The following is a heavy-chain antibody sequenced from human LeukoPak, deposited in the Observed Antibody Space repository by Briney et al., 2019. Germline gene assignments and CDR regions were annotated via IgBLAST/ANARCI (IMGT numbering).Heavy chain of an antibody. J-gene: IGHJ4*02. CDR1: GGSITSSTYN. D-gene: IGHD3-22*01. Sequence: TSETLSLTCTVSGGSITSSTYNWGWIRQPPGKGPEWIGSIYHSGSTFYNPSLKSRVTISMNTSKNQFSLKLSSVTAADTAVYYCASQPYYDSSGYYFYWGRRTLVTDSS. V-gene: IGHV4-39*01. CDR3: ASQPYYDSSGYYFY. CDR2: IYHSGST.